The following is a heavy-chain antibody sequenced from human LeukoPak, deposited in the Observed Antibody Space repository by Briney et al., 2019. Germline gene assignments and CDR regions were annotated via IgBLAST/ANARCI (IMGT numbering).Heavy chain of an antibody. CDR1: GFTFSTYG. CDR3: AKYIAAGTTGFFDY. Sequence: GGSLRLSCAASGFTFSTYGMTWVRQAPGKGLEWVSTINHGGGYTYYADSVRGRFTISRDNSRDALYLQMNSLRPEDTAIYYCAKYIAAGTTGFFDYWGQGTLVTVSS. D-gene: IGHD6-13*01. CDR2: INHGGGYT. V-gene: IGHV3-23*01. J-gene: IGHJ4*02.